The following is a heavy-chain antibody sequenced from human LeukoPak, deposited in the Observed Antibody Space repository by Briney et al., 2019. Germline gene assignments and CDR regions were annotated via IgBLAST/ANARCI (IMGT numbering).Heavy chain of an antibody. CDR1: GFTVSSNY. Sequence: GGSLRLSCAASGFTVSSNYMSWVRQAPGKGLEWVSVIYSGGSTYYADSVKGRFTISRDNSKNTLYLQMKSLRAEDTAVYYCAREGHYDSSGYFDHWGQGTLVTVSS. J-gene: IGHJ5*02. D-gene: IGHD3-22*01. V-gene: IGHV3-53*01. CDR2: IYSGGST. CDR3: AREGHYDSSGYFDH.